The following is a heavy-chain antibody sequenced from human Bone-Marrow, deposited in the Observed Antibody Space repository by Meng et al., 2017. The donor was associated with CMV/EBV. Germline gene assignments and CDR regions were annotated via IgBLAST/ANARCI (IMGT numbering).Heavy chain of an antibody. D-gene: IGHD1-1*01. V-gene: IGHV3-11*01. CDR3: ARDGNKDYGIDV. CDR1: GFTFGDYY. Sequence: GESLKISCEFSGFTFGDYYMSWIHRAPGKGLEWIAYISSSSETIYYADSIKGRFTVSRDNDKSLLYLQMNRLRPEDTAVYFCARDGNKDYGIDVWGRGTTVTVSS. CDR2: ISSSSETI. J-gene: IGHJ6*02.